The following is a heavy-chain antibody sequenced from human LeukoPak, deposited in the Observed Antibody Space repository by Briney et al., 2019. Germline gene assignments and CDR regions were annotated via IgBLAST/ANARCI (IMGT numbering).Heavy chain of an antibody. CDR1: GDSVSSNSAT. J-gene: IGHJ6*02. V-gene: IGHV6-1*01. CDR3: ARYYYYGMDV. CDR2: TFYRSMWYN. Sequence: SQTLSLTCAISGDSVSSNSATWHWIRQSPSRGLEWLGRTFYRSMWYNDYAVSVKGQITINPDTSKNQFSLQLNSVTPEDTAVYYCARYYYYGMDVWGQGTTVTVSS.